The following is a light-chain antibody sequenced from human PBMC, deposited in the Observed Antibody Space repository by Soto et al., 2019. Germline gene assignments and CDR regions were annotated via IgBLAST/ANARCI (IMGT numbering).Light chain of an antibody. V-gene: IGLV2-11*01. CDR1: NNDIGANKY. Sequence: QSALTQPRSVSGSPGQSVTISCTGTNNDIGANKYVSWYQHHPGKAPRLMIFDVTKRPSGVPDRLAGSKSGNTASLTISGLQIDDEADYYCTSCTSNYDLIFGGGTKLTVL. J-gene: IGLJ2*01. CDR3: TSCTSNYDLI. CDR2: DVT.